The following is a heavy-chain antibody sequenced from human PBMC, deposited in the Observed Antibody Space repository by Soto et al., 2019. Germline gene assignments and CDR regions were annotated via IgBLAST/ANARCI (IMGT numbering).Heavy chain of an antibody. CDR2: IYYSGST. CDR3: ARVSGYCSSTSCPPPFYYYGMDV. Sequence: SQTLSLPSTVAGCSISSFYWPCIRQPPGKGLDWIGYIYYSGSTNCNPSLKSRVTISVDTSKNQFSLKLSSVTAADTAVYYCARVSGYCSSTSCPPPFYYYGMDVWGQGTTVTVSS. J-gene: IGHJ6*02. CDR1: GCSISSFY. V-gene: IGHV4-59*01. D-gene: IGHD2-2*01.